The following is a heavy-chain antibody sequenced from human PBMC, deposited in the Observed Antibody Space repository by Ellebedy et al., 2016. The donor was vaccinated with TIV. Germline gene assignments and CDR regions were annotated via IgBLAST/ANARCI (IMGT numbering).Heavy chain of an antibody. Sequence: MPGGSLRLSCTVSGCSINGHYWSWIRQPPGKGLESLGVLHYTGATKYTPALQSRFTISLDASKNQFSLKLTSVTAADTAVYYCARQRSCRAVPDAFDFWGQGTMIIVSS. CDR1: GCSINGHY. J-gene: IGHJ3*01. D-gene: IGHD3-10*01. CDR2: LHYTGAT. CDR3: ARQRSCRAVPDAFDF. V-gene: IGHV4-59*08.